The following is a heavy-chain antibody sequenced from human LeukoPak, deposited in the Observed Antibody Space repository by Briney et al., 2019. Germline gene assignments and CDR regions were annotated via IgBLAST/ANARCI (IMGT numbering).Heavy chain of an antibody. CDR2: ISAYNGNT. V-gene: IGHV1-18*01. J-gene: IGHJ5*02. D-gene: IGHD3-3*01. CDR1: GYTFTSYG. Sequence: GASVKVSCKASGYTFTSYGISWVRQAPGQGLEWMGWISAYNGNTNYAQKLQGRVTMTTDTSTSTAYMELRSLRSDDTAVYYCARVTSDFGVVIPWNWFDPWGQGTLVTVSS. CDR3: ARVTSDFGVVIPWNWFDP.